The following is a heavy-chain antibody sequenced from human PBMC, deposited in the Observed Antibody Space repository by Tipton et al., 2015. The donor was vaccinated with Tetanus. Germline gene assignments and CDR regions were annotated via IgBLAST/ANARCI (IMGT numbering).Heavy chain of an antibody. CDR1: GFTFSSYS. Sequence: SLRLSCAASGFTFSSYSMNWVRQAPGRGLEWVSSISSSSSYIYYADSVKGRFTISRDNAKNSLYLQMNSLRAEDTAVYYCARSDGGATPSFYMDVWGKGTTVTVSS. J-gene: IGHJ6*03. CDR3: ARSDGGATPSFYMDV. D-gene: IGHD1-26*01. V-gene: IGHV3-21*01. CDR2: ISSSSSYI.